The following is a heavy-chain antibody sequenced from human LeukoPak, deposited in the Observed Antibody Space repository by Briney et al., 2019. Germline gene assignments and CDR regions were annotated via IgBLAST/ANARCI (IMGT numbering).Heavy chain of an antibody. V-gene: IGHV1-46*01. Sequence: ASVRVSFKASGYTFTGYYIHWVRQAPGQGVETMGIINPSGGSTSYAQKFQGRVTMTRDTSTSPVYMELSSLRSEDTAVYYCARVKSYYYDTSDKDAFDIWGQGTMVTVSS. D-gene: IGHD3-22*01. J-gene: IGHJ3*02. CDR2: INPSGGST. CDR3: ARVKSYYYDTSDKDAFDI. CDR1: GYTFTGYY.